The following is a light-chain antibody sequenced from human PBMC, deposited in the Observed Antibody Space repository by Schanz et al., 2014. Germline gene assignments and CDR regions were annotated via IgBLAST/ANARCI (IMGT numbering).Light chain of an antibody. Sequence: QSALTQPPSASGSPGQSVTISCTGTSSDVGGYNYVSWYQQHPGKAPKLMIYDVSNRPSGVSNRFSGSKSGNTASLTISGLQAEDEADYYCSSYGSSSTWMFGGGTKLTVL. CDR2: DVS. CDR3: SSYGSSSTWM. V-gene: IGLV2-14*01. J-gene: IGLJ3*02. CDR1: SSDVGGYNY.